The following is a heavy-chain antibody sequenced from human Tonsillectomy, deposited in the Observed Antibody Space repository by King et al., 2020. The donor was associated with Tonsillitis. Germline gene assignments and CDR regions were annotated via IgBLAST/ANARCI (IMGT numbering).Heavy chain of an antibody. J-gene: IGHJ6*03. CDR2: INHSGST. CDR1: GGSFSGYY. CDR3: ARMTNQRWDRSPVIAAAGTGKERYYYMDV. Sequence: VQLQQWGAGLLKPSETLSLTCAVYGGSFSGYYWSWIRQPPGKGLEWIGEINHSGSTNYNPSLKSRVTISVDTSKNQFSLKLSSVTAADTAVYYCARMTNQRWDRSPVIAAAGTGKERYYYMDVWGKGTTVTVSS. D-gene: IGHD6-13*01. V-gene: IGHV4-34*01.